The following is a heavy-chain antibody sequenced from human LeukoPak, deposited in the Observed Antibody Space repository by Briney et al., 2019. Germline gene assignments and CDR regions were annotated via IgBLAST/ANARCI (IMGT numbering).Heavy chain of an antibody. V-gene: IGHV4-34*01. J-gene: IGHJ4*02. Sequence: SETLSLTCAVYGGSFSGYYWSWIRQPPGKGLEWMGEINHSGSTNYNPSLTSRGTISVEKSKNKFSLKLSSVTAADTAVYYCAREGGSYGFDYWGQGTLVTVSS. D-gene: IGHD1-26*01. CDR2: INHSGST. CDR1: GGSFSGYY. CDR3: AREGGSYGFDY.